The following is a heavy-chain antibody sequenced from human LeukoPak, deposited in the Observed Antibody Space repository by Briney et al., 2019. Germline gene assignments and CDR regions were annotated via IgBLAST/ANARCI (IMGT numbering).Heavy chain of an antibody. V-gene: IGHV4-39*07. CDR2: IYYSGNT. D-gene: IGHD5-24*01. J-gene: IGHJ4*02. CDR1: GGSISSSSYY. CDR3: ARRWSKRWLQLNSGYFDY. Sequence: SETLSLTCTVSGGSISSSSYYWGWIRQPPGKGLEWIGNIYYSGNTYYNSSLKSRVTISVDTSKKQFSLKLSSVTAADTAVYYCARRWSKRWLQLNSGYFDYWGQGTLVTVSS.